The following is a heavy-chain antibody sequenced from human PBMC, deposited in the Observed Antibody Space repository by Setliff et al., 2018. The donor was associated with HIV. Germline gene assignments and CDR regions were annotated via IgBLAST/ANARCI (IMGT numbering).Heavy chain of an antibody. V-gene: IGHV3-21*01. CDR3: ARETATLVGDLLLFDY. CDR1: GFTFSNSW. J-gene: IGHJ4*02. D-gene: IGHD3-10*02. CDR2: ISSSSNYI. Sequence: GGSLRLSCAASGFTFSNSWMNWVRQAPGRGLEWVSSISSSSNYIYYADSVKGRFTISRDNSKNTLYLQLNSLRVEDTAVYYCARETATLVGDLLLFDYWGQGTLVTVSS.